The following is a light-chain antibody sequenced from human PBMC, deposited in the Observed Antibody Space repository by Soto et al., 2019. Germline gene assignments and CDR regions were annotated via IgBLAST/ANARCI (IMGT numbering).Light chain of an antibody. J-gene: IGKJ4*01. Sequence: DIQMTQSPSSLSASVGDRVTITCRASQSISSYLHWYQQKPGKAPKLLIYAASNLQSGVPSRFSASGSGTDFTLTLNSLQPEDFATYYCQQGYSTPQTFGGGTRVEIK. CDR2: AAS. CDR1: QSISSY. V-gene: IGKV1-39*01. CDR3: QQGYSTPQT.